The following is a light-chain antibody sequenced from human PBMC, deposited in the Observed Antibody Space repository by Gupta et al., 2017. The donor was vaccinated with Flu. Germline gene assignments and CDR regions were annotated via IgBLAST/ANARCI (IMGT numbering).Light chain of an antibody. J-gene: IGKJ5*01. CDR2: GAS. V-gene: IGKV3-15*01. CDR1: QSISSN. Sequence: EIVMTQSPDTLSVSPGERATLSCRASQSISSNLAWYQHKPGLAPRLLILGASTRATGIADRFSGSGSGTEFTLTISSLESEDFAVYYCQQYDDWPPITFGQGTRLEIK. CDR3: QQYDDWPPIT.